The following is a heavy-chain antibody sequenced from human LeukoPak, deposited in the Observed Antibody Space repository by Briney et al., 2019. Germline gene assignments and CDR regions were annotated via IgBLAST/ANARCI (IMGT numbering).Heavy chain of an antibody. V-gene: IGHV4-59*01. Sequence: PSETLSLTCTVSGGSISSYYWSWIRQPPGKGLEWIGYIYYSGSTNYNPSLKSRVTISVDTSKNQFSLKLSSVTAADTTVYYCARDHSAGILTGPNWFDPWGQGTLVTVSS. CDR3: ARDHSAGILTGPNWFDP. D-gene: IGHD3-9*01. J-gene: IGHJ5*02. CDR2: IYYSGST. CDR1: GGSISSYY.